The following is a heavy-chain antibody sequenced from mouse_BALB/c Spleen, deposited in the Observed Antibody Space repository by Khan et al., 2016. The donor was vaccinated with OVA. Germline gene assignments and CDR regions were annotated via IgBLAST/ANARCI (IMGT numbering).Heavy chain of an antibody. CDR1: GFTFSTYG. Sequence: EVQGVESGGDLVKPGGSLKLSCAASGFTFSTYGMSWVRQTPDRRLEWVATVSTGGSYTYYPDSVKGRFTISSDNAKNTLYLQMNSLKSEDTAMLYCTRLAYYYDSEGFAYWGQGTLVTVSA. V-gene: IGHV5-6*01. J-gene: IGHJ3*01. CDR3: TRLAYYYDSEGFAY. CDR2: VSTGGSYT. D-gene: IGHD1-1*01.